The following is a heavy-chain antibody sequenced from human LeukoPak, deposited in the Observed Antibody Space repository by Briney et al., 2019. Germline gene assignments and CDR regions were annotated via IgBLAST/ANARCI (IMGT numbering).Heavy chain of an antibody. D-gene: IGHD4-23*01. Sequence: GASVKVSCKASGYTFSRYGINWVRQAAGQGPEWMGGISVNNGNTKYAQKFQDRVTMSTDTSTSTAYMELRSLRSDDTAVYYCARDDYGGNSGLFDYWGQGTRATVSS. CDR3: ARDDYGGNSGLFDY. CDR1: GYTFSRYG. V-gene: IGHV1-18*01. J-gene: IGHJ4*02. CDR2: ISVNNGNT.